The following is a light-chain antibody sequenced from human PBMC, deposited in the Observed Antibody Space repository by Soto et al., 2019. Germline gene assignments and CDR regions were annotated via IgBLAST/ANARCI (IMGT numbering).Light chain of an antibody. V-gene: IGKV1-17*01. CDR2: AAS. J-gene: IGKJ1*01. CDR3: LHHKTFPWT. CDR1: QGIRSD. Sequence: DIQMTQSPSSLSASVGEGVTIACRASQGIRSDLVWYQQQPGKAPKRLIYAASRLESGVPSRFSASGSVTEFTLTISSLQPEDFATYYCLHHKTFPWTFGQGTKVEIK.